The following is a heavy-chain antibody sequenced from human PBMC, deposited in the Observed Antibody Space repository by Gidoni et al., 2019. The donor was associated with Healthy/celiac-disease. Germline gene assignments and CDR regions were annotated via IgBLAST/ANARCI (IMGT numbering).Heavy chain of an antibody. CDR1: GFTFDDYA. J-gene: IGHJ4*02. CDR2: ISWNSGSI. Sequence: EVQLVESGGGLVQPGRSLRLSWAASGFTFDDYARHWVRQAPGKGLEWVSGISWNSGSIGYADSVKGRFTISRDNAKNSLYLQMNSLRAEDTALYYCAKDKEYSYGQYYFDYWGQGTLVTVSS. D-gene: IGHD5-18*01. CDR3: AKDKEYSYGQYYFDY. V-gene: IGHV3-9*01.